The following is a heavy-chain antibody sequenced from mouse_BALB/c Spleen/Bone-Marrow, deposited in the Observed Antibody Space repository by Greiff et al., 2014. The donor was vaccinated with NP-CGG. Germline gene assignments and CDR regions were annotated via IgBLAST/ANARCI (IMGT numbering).Heavy chain of an antibody. CDR2: IAPGSGST. V-gene: IGHV1S41*01. Sequence: DLVKPGASVKLSCKASGYTFTNYWINWIKQRPGQGLEWIGRIAPGSGSTYYNEMFKGKTTLTVDTSSSTAYIQRSSLSSEDADFYVSARERYGYDGWYFDVWGAGTTVTVSS. CDR1: GYTFTNYW. D-gene: IGHD2-2*01. J-gene: IGHJ1*01. CDR3: ARERYGYDGWYFDV.